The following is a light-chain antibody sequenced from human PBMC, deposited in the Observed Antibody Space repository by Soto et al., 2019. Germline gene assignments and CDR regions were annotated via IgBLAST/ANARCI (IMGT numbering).Light chain of an antibody. V-gene: IGKV3-15*01. CDR1: QSISSN. Sequence: EIVMTQSPATLSASPGERATLSCRASQSISSNLAWYQQKPGQAPRLLMFRTSSRATGFPARFSGSGSGTEYNLTISSLQSEDFGVYYCQQYATWPRTFGQGTKVDIK. CDR3: QQYATWPRT. J-gene: IGKJ2*01. CDR2: RTS.